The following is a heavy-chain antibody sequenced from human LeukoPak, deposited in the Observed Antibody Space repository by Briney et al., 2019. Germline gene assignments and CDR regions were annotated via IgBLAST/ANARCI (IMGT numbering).Heavy chain of an antibody. J-gene: IGHJ4*02. CDR3: TVSPGSRFAYDDY. Sequence: SETLSLACTVSGGSMSSSSYDWGWIRQPPGKGPEWIGTIYYVGDTYYNPSLQSRVTISVDTSKNQFSLKLSSVTAADTAVYYFTVSPGSRFAYDDYLGQGTLVTVSS. V-gene: IGHV4-39*01. CDR1: GGSMSSSSYD. D-gene: IGHD6-13*01. CDR2: IYYVGDT.